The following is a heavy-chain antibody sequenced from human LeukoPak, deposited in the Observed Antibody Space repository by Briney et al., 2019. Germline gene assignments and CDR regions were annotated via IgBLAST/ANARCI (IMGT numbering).Heavy chain of an antibody. V-gene: IGHV3-23*01. CDR1: GFTFSSYA. CDR3: AKDPRYYGSGTDPFDY. D-gene: IGHD3-10*01. CDR2: ISGSGGST. J-gene: IGHJ4*02. Sequence: GGSLRLSCKASGFTFSSYAMSWVRQAPGKGLEWVSAISGSGGSTYYADSVKGRFTISRDNSKNTLYLQMNSLRAEDTAVYYCAKDPRYYGSGTDPFDYWGQGTLVTVSS.